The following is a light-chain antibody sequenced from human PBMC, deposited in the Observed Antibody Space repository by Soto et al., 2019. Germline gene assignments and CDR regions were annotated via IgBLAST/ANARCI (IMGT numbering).Light chain of an antibody. V-gene: IGKV3-20*01. CDR3: QQYGSSPGT. Sequence: DIVLTQSPGTLSLSPGERATLSCRASQSISSSYLAWYQQKHGQAPRLLIYGASSRATGIPDRFSGSGSGTDFTLIISRLEPEDFALYYCQQYGSSPGTFGPGTKVDIK. J-gene: IGKJ3*01. CDR2: GAS. CDR1: QSISSSY.